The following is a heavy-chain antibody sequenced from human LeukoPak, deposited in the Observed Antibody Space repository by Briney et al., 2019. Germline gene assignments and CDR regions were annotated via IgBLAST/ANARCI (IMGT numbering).Heavy chain of an antibody. CDR1: GGSISSYSYY. CDR2: MYHNGST. D-gene: IGHD3/OR15-3a*01. Sequence: SETLSLTCTVSGGSISSYSYYWGWIRQPPGKGLEWIGSMYHNGSTYYNPSLKSRVTISVDTSKNQFSLQLNSVTPEDTAVYYCARGGLISLANTPLGAFDIWGQGTMVSVSS. CDR3: ARGGLISLANTPLGAFDI. V-gene: IGHV4-39*01. J-gene: IGHJ3*02.